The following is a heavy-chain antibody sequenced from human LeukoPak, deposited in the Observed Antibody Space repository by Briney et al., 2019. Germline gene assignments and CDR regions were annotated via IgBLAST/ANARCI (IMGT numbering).Heavy chain of an antibody. V-gene: IGHV3-21*01. CDR1: GFTFSSYS. D-gene: IGHD2-2*01. J-gene: IGHJ6*03. Sequence: PGGSLRLSCAASGFTFSSYSMNWVRQAPGKGLEWVSSISCSSSYIYYADSVKGRFTISRDNAKNSLYLQMNSLRAEDTAVYYCARVRYCSSTSCSSLTYYYYMDVWGKGTTVTVSS. CDR2: ISCSSSYI. CDR3: ARVRYCSSTSCSSLTYYYYMDV.